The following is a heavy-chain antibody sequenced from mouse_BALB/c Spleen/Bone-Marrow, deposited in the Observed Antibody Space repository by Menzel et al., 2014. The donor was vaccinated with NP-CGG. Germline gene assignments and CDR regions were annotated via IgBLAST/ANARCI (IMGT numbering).Heavy chain of an antibody. CDR2: IDPYNGGT. J-gene: IGHJ4*01. D-gene: IGHD4-1*01. V-gene: IGHV1S135*01. CDR3: ARSILGAMDY. Sequence: ESGPELVKPGASVKVSCKASGYAFTSYNMNWVKQSHGQSLAWIGYIDPYNGGTSYNQKFKGKATVTVDNSSSTAYMHLNSLTSEDSAYYYSARSILGAMDYWGQGTSVTVSS. CDR1: GYAFTSYN.